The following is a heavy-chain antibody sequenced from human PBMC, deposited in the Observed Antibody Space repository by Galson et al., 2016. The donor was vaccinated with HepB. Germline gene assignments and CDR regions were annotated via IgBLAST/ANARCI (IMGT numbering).Heavy chain of an antibody. CDR1: GNTFGSYI. Sequence: SVKVSCKASGNTFGSYIITWVRQAPGQGLEWMGQIIPMFGTTKYTQKFQGRITITADESTGTAFMQLRSLTSDDTAVYYCARGAEWEPPDYWGQGTPIIVSS. J-gene: IGHJ4*02. V-gene: IGHV1-69*13. D-gene: IGHD1-26*01. CDR3: ARGAEWEPPDY. CDR2: IIPMFGTT.